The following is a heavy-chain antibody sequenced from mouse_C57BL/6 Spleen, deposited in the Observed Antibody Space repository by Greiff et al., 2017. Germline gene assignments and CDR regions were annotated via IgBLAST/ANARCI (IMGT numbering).Heavy chain of an antibody. J-gene: IGHJ2*01. CDR3: ESYLYGSSPFDY. D-gene: IGHD1-1*01. Sequence: DVMLVESGGGLVKPGGSLKLSCAASGFTFSDYGMHWVRQAPEKGLEWVAYISSGSSTIYYADTVKGRFTISRDNDKNTLFLQMTSLRSEHTAMYYCESYLYGSSPFDYWRQGTTLTVSS. CDR2: ISSGSSTI. CDR1: GFTFSDYG. V-gene: IGHV5-17*01.